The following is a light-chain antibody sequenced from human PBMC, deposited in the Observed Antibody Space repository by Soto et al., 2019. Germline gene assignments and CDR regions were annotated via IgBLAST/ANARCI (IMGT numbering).Light chain of an antibody. CDR1: SSDVGAYNY. V-gene: IGLV2-11*01. J-gene: IGLJ2*01. CDR3: CSYPSL. CDR2: DVT. Sequence: QSALTQPRSVSGSPGQSVTISCTGTSSDVGAYNYVSWYQQYPGKAPKLLIYDVTKRPSGVPDRFSGSKSGNTASLTISGLQAEDEADYYCCSYPSLFGGGPTVPVL.